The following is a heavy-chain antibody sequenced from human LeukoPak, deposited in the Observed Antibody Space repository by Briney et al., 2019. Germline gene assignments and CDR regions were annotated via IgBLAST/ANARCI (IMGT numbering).Heavy chain of an antibody. CDR3: ARSGPDAFDI. CDR2: IIPIFGTA. J-gene: IGHJ3*02. CDR1: RGTFSSYA. D-gene: IGHD3-10*01. V-gene: IGHV1-69*13. Sequence: ASVKVSCKASRGTFSSYALSWVRQAHGQGLEWMGGIIPIFGTANYAQKFQGRVTITADESTSTAYMELSSLRSEDTAVYYCARSGPDAFDIWGQGTMVTVSS.